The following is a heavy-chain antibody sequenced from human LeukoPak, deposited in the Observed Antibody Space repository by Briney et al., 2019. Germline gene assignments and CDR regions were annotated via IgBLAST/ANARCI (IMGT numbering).Heavy chain of an antibody. V-gene: IGHV3-15*07. J-gene: IGHJ4*02. CDR1: GFTFSNAW. CDR2: IKSKTDGGTT. Sequence: GGSLRLSCAASGFTFSNAWMNWVRQAPGKGLEWVGRIKSKTDGGTTDYAAPVKGRFTIPRDDSKNTLYLQMNSLKTEDTAVYYCTTSGYGSRYYYFDYWGQGTLVTVSS. CDR3: TTSGYGSRYYYFDY. D-gene: IGHD6-13*01.